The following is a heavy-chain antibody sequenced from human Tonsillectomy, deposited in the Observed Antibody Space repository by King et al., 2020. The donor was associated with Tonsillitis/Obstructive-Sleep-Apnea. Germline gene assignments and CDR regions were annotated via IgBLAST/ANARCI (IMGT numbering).Heavy chain of an antibody. CDR1: GFTFTYAW. V-gene: IGHV3-15*01. CDR3: STGWGEGHCGSSSCSFDY. D-gene: IGHD2-2*01. CDR2: IKARRDGETT. Sequence: VQLVESGGGLVKPGGSLRLSCAASGFTFTYAWMNWARQAPGKGLEWVGRIKARRDGETTDYAALVNGRFTNSRDDSKNTLYLQVTSLKSEDTAVYYCSTGWGEGHCGSSSCSFDYWGQGTLVTVSS. J-gene: IGHJ4*02.